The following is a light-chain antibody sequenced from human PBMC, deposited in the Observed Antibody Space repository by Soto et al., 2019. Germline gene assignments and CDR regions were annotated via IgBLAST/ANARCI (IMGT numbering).Light chain of an antibody. CDR2: GAS. V-gene: IGKV3-20*01. J-gene: IGKJ1*01. CDR1: QSVSSNY. Sequence: IVLAQSPGTLSLSPGDRATLSCRASQSVSSNYLAWYQQRPGQAPRLLIFGASIRATDIPDRFSGSGSGTDFTLTISRLEPEDFAVYYCQQYGRSSWTFGQGTKVDIX. CDR3: QQYGRSSWT.